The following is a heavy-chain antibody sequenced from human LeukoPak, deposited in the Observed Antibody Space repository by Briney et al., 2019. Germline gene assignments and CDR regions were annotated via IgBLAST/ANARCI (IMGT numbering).Heavy chain of an antibody. Sequence: KPGGSLRLSCVASGFTFSNAWMSWVRQAPGKGLEWVGRILSKSEGGTTDYSSPVKGRFTISRDDSKNTLYLQMNSLKTEDTAVYYCTTESFDIWGHGTLVTVSS. CDR2: ILSKSEGGTT. CDR3: TTESFDI. V-gene: IGHV3-15*01. J-gene: IGHJ4*01. D-gene: IGHD3-9*01. CDR1: GFTFSNAW.